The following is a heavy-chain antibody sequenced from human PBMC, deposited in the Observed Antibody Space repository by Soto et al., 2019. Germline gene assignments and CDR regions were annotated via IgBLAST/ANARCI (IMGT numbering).Heavy chain of an antibody. Sequence: QLQLQESGPGLVRPSETLSLTCSVSGGSITSRTYYWGWIRQPPGKGLEWIGNMYYNGSTYYNPSVNSRDTISVDTSKNQFALKLRSVTAADTAIYYGASLVRAVYYFDDWGQGTLVTVSS. J-gene: IGHJ4*02. CDR3: ASLVRAVYYFDD. CDR2: MYYNGST. CDR1: GGSITSRTYY. V-gene: IGHV4-39*01. D-gene: IGHD3-10*01.